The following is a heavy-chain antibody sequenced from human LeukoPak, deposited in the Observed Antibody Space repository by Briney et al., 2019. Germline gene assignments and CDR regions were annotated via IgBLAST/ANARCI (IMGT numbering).Heavy chain of an antibody. J-gene: IGHJ4*02. CDR2: VNHSGST. D-gene: IGHD3-9*01. CDR3: AKGSTGYSDF. CDR1: GGSFTGYY. Sequence: SETLSLTCAVYGGSFTGYYCSWVRQPPGKGLEWIGEVNHSGSTSSNTSLKSRVTISVDTPKNQFPLKLSSVTAADTAVYYCAKGSTGYSDFWGPGTLVTVSS. V-gene: IGHV4-34*01.